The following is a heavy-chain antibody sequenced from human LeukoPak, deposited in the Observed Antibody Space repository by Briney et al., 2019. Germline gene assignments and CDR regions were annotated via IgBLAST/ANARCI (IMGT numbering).Heavy chain of an antibody. CDR3: AKNIGGLDY. CDR2: ISAASRGI. D-gene: IGHD4-23*01. J-gene: IGHJ4*02. Sequence: GGSLRLSCAASGFTFSTYSMSWVRQAPGKGLEWISHISAASRGIYYADSVKGRFTISRDNSKNTLYLQMNSLRAEDTAVYYCAKNIGGLDYWGQGTLVTVSS. V-gene: IGHV3-48*01. CDR1: GFTFSTYS.